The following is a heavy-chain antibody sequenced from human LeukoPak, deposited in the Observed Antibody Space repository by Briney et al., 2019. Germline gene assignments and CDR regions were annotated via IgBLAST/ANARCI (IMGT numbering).Heavy chain of an antibody. CDR3: ARGPSSNSWYFDY. Sequence: SETLSLTCTVSGGSISSSSYYWGWIRQPPGKGLEWIGSIYYSGSTYYNPSLKSRVTISVDTSKNQFSLQLNSVTPEDTAVYYCARGPSSNSWYFDYWGQGTLVTVSS. CDR2: IYYSGST. V-gene: IGHV4-39*07. D-gene: IGHD6-13*01. CDR1: GGSISSSSYY. J-gene: IGHJ4*02.